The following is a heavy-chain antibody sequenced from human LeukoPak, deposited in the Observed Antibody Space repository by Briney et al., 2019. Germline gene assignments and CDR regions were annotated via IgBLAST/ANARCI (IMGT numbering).Heavy chain of an antibody. J-gene: IGHJ6*02. CDR2: MNPNSGNA. CDR1: GYTFTNYD. CDR3: ATQKWEKLHGSYYYDGMDV. Sequence: ASVKVSCKASGYTFTNYDINWVRQASGQGLEWVGWMNPNSGNAGFAQKFKGRITMTGDTTTNTAYMEVFSLTSDDTAIYYCATQKWEKLHGSYYYDGMDVWGQGTTVTVS. V-gene: IGHV1-8*02. D-gene: IGHD1-26*01.